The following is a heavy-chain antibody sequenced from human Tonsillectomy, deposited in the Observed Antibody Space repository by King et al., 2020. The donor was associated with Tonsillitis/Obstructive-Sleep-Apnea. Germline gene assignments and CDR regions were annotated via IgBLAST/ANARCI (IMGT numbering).Heavy chain of an antibody. CDR1: GFTLSSYW. CDR2: INSDGSST. J-gene: IGHJ6*02. Sequence: QLVQSGGGLVQPGGSLRLSCTASGFTLSSYWMHWVRQAPGKGLVWVSRINSDGSSTSYADSVKGRFTISRDNAKNTLYLQMNSRRAEDTAVYYCARERGVTMFRTQGYVLDVWGQGTTVTVSS. CDR3: ARERGVTMFRTQGYVLDV. V-gene: IGHV3-74*01. D-gene: IGHD3-10*01.